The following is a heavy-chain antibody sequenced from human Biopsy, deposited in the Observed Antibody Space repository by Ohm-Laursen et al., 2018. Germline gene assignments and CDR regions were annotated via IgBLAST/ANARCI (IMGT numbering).Heavy chain of an antibody. D-gene: IGHD3-22*01. CDR3: ARGKYKDFSTGLPRPYHYTLDF. V-gene: IGHV3-33*08. J-gene: IGHJ6*02. CDR2: IFYDGSNT. CDR1: GFTFNNYG. Sequence: SLRLSCSASGFTFNNYGMQWVRQAPGKGLEWVAFIFYDGSNTYYADSVKGRFTISRDNTNNSLYLQMTSLRPEDTAVFYCARGKYKDFSTGLPRPYHYTLDFWGPGTTVTVSS.